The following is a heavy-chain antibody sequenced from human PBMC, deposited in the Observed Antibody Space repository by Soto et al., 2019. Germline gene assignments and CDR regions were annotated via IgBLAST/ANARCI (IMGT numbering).Heavy chain of an antibody. CDR1: DGSISSYY. CDR2: IYDSGST. J-gene: IGHJ6*01. V-gene: IGHV4-59*10. D-gene: IGHD2-2*01. Sequence: PSATLSLTCAVSDGSISSYYWTWIRQSAGKGLEWIGRIYDSGSTNYNPSLKSRVTLSVDRAKKNFSLKLSSVTAPDTAGYFCAGYCSRAICHEDHYFALEVWGPGT. CDR3: AGYCSRAICHEDHYFALEV.